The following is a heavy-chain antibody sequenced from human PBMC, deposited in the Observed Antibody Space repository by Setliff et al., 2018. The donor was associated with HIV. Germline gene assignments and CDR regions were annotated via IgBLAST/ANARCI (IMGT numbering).Heavy chain of an antibody. J-gene: IGHJ3*01. V-gene: IGHV3-21*01. CDR3: ARDLTFGDFGHALDV. CDR1: GFTVSTNY. D-gene: IGHD4-17*01. Sequence: GGSLRLSCAVSGFTVSTNYMNWVRQAPGRGLEWVSSIGSSGTYIYYADSVRGRFTISRDNAKKSIFLQMKSLRAEDTAVYYCARDLTFGDFGHALDVWGRGTVVTVSS. CDR2: IGSSGTYI.